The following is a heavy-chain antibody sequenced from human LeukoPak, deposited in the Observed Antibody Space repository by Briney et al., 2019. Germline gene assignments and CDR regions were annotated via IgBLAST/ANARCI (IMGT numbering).Heavy chain of an antibody. CDR3: ARDQFIYCSSTSCYENWFDP. CDR1: GYTFTSYG. Sequence: GASVKVSCKASGYTFTSYGISWVRQAPGQGLEWMGWISAYNGNTNYAQKLQGRVTMTTDTSTSTAYMGLRSLRSDDTAVYYCARDQFIYCSSTSCYENWFDPRGQGTLVTVSS. V-gene: IGHV1-18*04. D-gene: IGHD2-2*01. CDR2: ISAYNGNT. J-gene: IGHJ5*02.